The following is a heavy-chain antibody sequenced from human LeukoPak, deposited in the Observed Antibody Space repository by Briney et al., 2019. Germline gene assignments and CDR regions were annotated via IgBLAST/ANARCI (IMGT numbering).Heavy chain of an antibody. Sequence: GGSLRLSCAASGFTFSSYSMNWVRQAPGKGLEWVSSMSSRSSYIYYADSVKGRFTISRDNAKNSLYLQMNSLRAEDTAVYYCAKRGDIVLMVYAMYFDYWGQGTLVTVSS. J-gene: IGHJ4*02. CDR1: GFTFSSYS. V-gene: IGHV3-21*01. CDR2: MSSRSSYI. D-gene: IGHD2-8*01. CDR3: AKRGDIVLMVYAMYFDY.